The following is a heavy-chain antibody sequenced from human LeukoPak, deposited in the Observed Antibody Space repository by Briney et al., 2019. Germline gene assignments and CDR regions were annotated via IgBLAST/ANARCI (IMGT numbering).Heavy chain of an antibody. CDR3: ARPLYSGSYHFGY. CDR1: GFTFSSYS. CDR2: ISSSSSAI. Sequence: GGSLRLSCAASGFTFSSYSMNWVRQAPGRGLEWISYISSSSSAIYYADSVEGRFTISRDNAKNSLYLQMNSLRDEDTAFYYCARPLYSGSYHFGYWGQGTLVTVSS. J-gene: IGHJ4*02. V-gene: IGHV3-48*02. D-gene: IGHD1-26*01.